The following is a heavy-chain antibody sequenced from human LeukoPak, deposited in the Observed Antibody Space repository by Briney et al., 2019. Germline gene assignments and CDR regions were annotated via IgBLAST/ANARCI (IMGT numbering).Heavy chain of an antibody. Sequence: GGSLRLSCAASGFTFSSYAMHWVRQAPGKGLEWVAVISYDGSNKYYADSVKGRFTISRDNSKNTLYLQMNSLRAEDTAVYYCAKDLGAVAGTHFDYWGQGTLVTVSS. V-gene: IGHV3-30*04. CDR1: GFTFSSYA. CDR3: AKDLGAVAGTHFDY. D-gene: IGHD6-19*01. CDR2: ISYDGSNK. J-gene: IGHJ4*02.